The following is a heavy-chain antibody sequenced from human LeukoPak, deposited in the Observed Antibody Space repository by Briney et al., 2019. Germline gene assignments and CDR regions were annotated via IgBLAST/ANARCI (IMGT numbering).Heavy chain of an antibody. CDR3: ARDVRYCSGGSCYPPNWFDP. D-gene: IGHD2-15*01. CDR2: INPNSGGT. Sequence: ASVKVSCKASGYTFTGYYMHWVRQAPGQGLEWMGRINPNSGGTNYAQKFQGRVTMTRDTSISTAYMGLSRLRSDDTAVYYCARDVRYCSGGSCYPPNWFDPWGQGTLVTVSS. CDR1: GYTFTGYY. J-gene: IGHJ5*02. V-gene: IGHV1-2*06.